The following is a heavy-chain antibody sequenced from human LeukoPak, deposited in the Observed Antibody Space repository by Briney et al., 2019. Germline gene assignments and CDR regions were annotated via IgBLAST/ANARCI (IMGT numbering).Heavy chain of an antibody. D-gene: IGHD3-10*01. CDR1: GFTFSSYS. CDR3: ARRPRGDAFDI. Sequence: GGSLRLSCAASGFTFSSYSMNWVRQAPGKRLEWVSSISSSSSYIYYADSVKGRFTISRDNAKNSLYLQMNSLGAEDTAVYYCARRPRGDAFDIWGQGTMVTVSS. CDR2: ISSSSSYI. V-gene: IGHV3-21*01. J-gene: IGHJ3*02.